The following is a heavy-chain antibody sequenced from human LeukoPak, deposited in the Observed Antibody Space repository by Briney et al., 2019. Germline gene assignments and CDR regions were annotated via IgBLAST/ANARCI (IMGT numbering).Heavy chain of an antibody. J-gene: IGHJ3*02. Sequence: PGGSLRLSYAASGFTFSSYSMNWVRQAPGKGLEWVSSISSGSTYIYYGDSLKGRFTISRDNAKNSLYLQMNSLRAEDTAVYYCARRVASANDAFDIWGQGTMVTVSS. CDR3: ARRVASANDAFDI. V-gene: IGHV3-21*01. CDR2: ISSGSTYI. CDR1: GFTFSSYS. D-gene: IGHD6-13*01.